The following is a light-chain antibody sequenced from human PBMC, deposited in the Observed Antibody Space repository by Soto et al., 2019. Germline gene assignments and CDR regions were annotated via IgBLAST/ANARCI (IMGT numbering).Light chain of an antibody. CDR3: ATWDTNLSAV. V-gene: IGLV1-51*01. CDR1: TSNIGHNY. J-gene: IGLJ3*02. CDR2: GND. Sequence: QSVLTQPPSVSAAPGQTVTISCSGGTSNIGHNYVSWYQQLPGTAPTLLIYGNDKRPSEIPDRFSGSKSGTSATLAITGLQTGDEADYYCATWDTNLSAVFGGGTKLTVL.